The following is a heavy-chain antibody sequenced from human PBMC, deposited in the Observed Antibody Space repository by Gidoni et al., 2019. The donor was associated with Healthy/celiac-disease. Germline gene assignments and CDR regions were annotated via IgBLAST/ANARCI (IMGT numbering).Heavy chain of an antibody. D-gene: IGHD3-10*01. J-gene: IGHJ6*02. CDR3: AREGGSGSYYNDEWDYYYYGMDV. CDR2: IWYDGSNK. CDR1: GFTFSSYG. Sequence: QVQLVESGGGVVQPGRSLRLSCAASGFTFSSYGMHCVRQGPGKGLEWVAVIWYDGSNKYDADSVKGRFTSSRDNSKNTLYLQMNSLRAEDTAVYYCAREGGSGSYYNDEWDYYYYGMDVWGQGTTVTVSS. V-gene: IGHV3-33*01.